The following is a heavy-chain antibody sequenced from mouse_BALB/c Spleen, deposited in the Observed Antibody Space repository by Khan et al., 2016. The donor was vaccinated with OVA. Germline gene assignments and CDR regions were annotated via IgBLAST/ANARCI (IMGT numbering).Heavy chain of an antibody. CDR3: TRGGYASLAY. D-gene: IGHD2-2*01. CDR1: GYTFTSYV. Sequence: VQLKQSGPELVKPGASVKMSCKASGYTFTSYVMYWVSQKPGQGLEWIGYINPYNDDTKYNEKFKGKATLTSDKSSSTAYMDLSSLTSEDSAVFYYTRGGYASLAYWGQGTLVTASA. J-gene: IGHJ3*01. CDR2: INPYNDDT. V-gene: IGHV1S136*01.